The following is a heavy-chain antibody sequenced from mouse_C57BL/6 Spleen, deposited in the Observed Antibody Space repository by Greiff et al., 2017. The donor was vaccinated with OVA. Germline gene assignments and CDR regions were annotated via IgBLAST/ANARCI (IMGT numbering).Heavy chain of an antibody. Sequence: VQLQQSGPELVKPGASVKISCKASGYTFTDYYMNWVKQSHGKSLEWIGDLNPNNGGTSYNQKFKGKATLTVDKSSSTAYMELRSLTSEDSAVDCCERWDYGSPFDYWGQGTTLTVSS. CDR1: GYTFTDYY. J-gene: IGHJ2*01. V-gene: IGHV1-26*01. CDR2: LNPNNGGT. CDR3: ERWDYGSPFDY. D-gene: IGHD2-1*01.